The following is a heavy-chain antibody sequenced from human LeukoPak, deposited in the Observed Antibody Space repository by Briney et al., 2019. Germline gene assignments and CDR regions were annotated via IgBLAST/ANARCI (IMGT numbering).Heavy chain of an antibody. Sequence: GGSLRLSCAASGFTFDDYAMHWVRQAPGKGLEWVSGISWNSGSIGYADSVKGRFTISRDNAKNSLYLQMNSLRAEDTALYYCAKVRYSSSWYSFDAFDIWGQGTMVTVSS. J-gene: IGHJ3*02. V-gene: IGHV3-9*01. D-gene: IGHD6-13*01. CDR2: ISWNSGSI. CDR3: AKVRYSSSWYSFDAFDI. CDR1: GFTFDDYA.